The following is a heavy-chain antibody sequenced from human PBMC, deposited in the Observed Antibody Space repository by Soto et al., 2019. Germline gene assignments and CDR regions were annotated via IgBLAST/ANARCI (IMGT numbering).Heavy chain of an antibody. CDR3: ARGWGRWPHEKPGDY. CDR1: GYTFSTYD. V-gene: IGHV1-8*01. Sequence: QVQLVQSGAEVRWPGASVKVSCEASGYTFSTYDINWVRQAPGQGLEWMGWVNANSGNAGYAQKFQGRVTMTTSSSIRTAYMELNSLRSEDTAMYYCARGWGRWPHEKPGDYWGQGTLVTVSS. J-gene: IGHJ4*02. CDR2: VNANSGNA. D-gene: IGHD3-16*01.